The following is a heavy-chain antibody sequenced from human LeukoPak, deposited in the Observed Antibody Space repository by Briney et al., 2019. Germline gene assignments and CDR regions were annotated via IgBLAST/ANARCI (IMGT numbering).Heavy chain of an antibody. V-gene: IGHV1-18*01. J-gene: IGHJ4*02. D-gene: IGHD4-17*01. CDR3: ARLPVPRNAYGDYYFDY. CDR1: GYTFTSYG. Sequence: GASVKVSCKASGYTFTSYGISWVRQAPGQGLEWMGWISAYNGNTNYAQKLQGRVTMTTDTSTSTAYMELRSLRSDDTAVYYCARLPVPRNAYGDYYFDYWGQGTLVSVSS. CDR2: ISAYNGNT.